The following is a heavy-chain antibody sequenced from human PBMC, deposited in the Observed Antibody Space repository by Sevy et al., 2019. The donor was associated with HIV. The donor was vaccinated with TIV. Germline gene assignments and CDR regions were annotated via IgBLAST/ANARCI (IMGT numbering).Heavy chain of an antibody. CDR3: AKAADVVRGGHYPQYYYYYYGMDV. J-gene: IGHJ6*02. CDR2: ISWNSGSI. D-gene: IGHD3-10*01. V-gene: IGHV3-9*01. Sequence: GGSLRLSCAASGFTFDDYAMHWVRQAPGKGLEWVSGISWNSGSIGYADSVKGRFTISRDNAKNSLYLQMNSLRAEDTALYYCAKAADVVRGGHYPQYYYYYYGMDVWGQGTTVTVSS. CDR1: GFTFDDYA.